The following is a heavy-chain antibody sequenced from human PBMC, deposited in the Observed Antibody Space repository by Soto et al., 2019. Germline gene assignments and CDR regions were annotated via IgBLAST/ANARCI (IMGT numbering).Heavy chain of an antibody. J-gene: IGHJ3*01. Sequence: QVQLQESGPGLVKPSETLSLTCTVSGDSISSYYWSWIRQPPGKGLEWIGYAYYGGNTNYNPSLKSRVTISVDTSKSQFALKLNSVTGADTAVYYCANHLSAWLRMEAFDVWGPGTMVTVSS. CDR2: AYYGGNT. CDR3: ANHLSAWLRMEAFDV. D-gene: IGHD5-12*01. CDR1: GDSISSYY. V-gene: IGHV4-59*08.